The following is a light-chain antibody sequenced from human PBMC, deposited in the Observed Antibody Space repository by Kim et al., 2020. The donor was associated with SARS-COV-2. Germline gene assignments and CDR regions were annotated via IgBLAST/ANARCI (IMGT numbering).Light chain of an antibody. J-gene: IGLJ2*01. CDR2: DND. Sequence: QSVLTQPPSVFAAPGQKVTISCSGSSSNIGKNYVSWYQQFPGTAPKLLIYDNDKRAAGIPDRFSGSKSGTSATLGITGLLTGDEADYYCGAWDNSLSAGIFGGGTQLTVL. V-gene: IGLV1-51*01. CDR3: GAWDNSLSAGI. CDR1: SSNIGKNY.